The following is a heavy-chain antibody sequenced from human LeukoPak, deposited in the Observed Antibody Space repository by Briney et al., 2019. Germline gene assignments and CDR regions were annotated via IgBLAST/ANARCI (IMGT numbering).Heavy chain of an antibody. CDR3: ARVPGGSSLYYYYGMDV. CDR2: IYHSGST. J-gene: IGHJ6*02. D-gene: IGHD1-26*01. Sequence: PSGTLSLTCAVSGGSISSSNWWSWVRQPPGKGLEWIGEIYHSGSTNYNPSLKSRVTISVDKSKNQFSLKLSSVTAADTAVYYCARVPGGSSLYYYYGMDVWGQGTTVTVSS. CDR1: GGSISSSNW. V-gene: IGHV4-4*02.